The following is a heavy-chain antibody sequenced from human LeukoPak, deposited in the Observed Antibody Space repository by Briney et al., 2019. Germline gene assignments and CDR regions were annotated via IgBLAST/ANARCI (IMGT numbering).Heavy chain of an antibody. CDR1: GFTFSDYY. Sequence: GGSLRLSCAASGFTFSDYYMSWIRQAPGKGLEWVSYISSSSYTNYADSVKGRFTISRDNAKNSLYLQMNILRAEDTAVYYCARDMRSMVRGVIHFDYWGQGTLVTVSS. D-gene: IGHD3-10*01. CDR2: ISSSSYT. J-gene: IGHJ4*02. CDR3: ARDMRSMVRGVIHFDY. V-gene: IGHV3-11*05.